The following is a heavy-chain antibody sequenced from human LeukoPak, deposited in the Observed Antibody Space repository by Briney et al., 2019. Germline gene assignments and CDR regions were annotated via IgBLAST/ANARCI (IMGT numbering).Heavy chain of an antibody. Sequence: SETLSLNCTVSGGSITSSYWSWIRQPPGKGLEWIGYIYYSGSTYYSPSLRSRVTMSVDTSKNEFSLKMSSVTPADTAVYYCARGGSSSPLDDWGQGTLVTVSS. D-gene: IGHD6-6*01. CDR1: GGSITSSY. V-gene: IGHV4-59*01. CDR2: IYYSGST. CDR3: ARGGSSSPLDD. J-gene: IGHJ4*02.